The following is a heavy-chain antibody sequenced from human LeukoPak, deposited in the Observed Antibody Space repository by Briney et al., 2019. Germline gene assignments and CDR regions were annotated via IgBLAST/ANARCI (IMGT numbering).Heavy chain of an antibody. CDR3: ARLEQRWSFDI. Sequence: GESLKISCKGSGYSFSSYWIGWVRQMPGKGLEWMGTIYPSDSDTRYSPSFQGQVTISADKSISTAYLQWSSLKASDTAMYYCARLEQRWSFDIWGQGTMVTVSS. V-gene: IGHV5-51*01. D-gene: IGHD6-25*01. CDR1: GYSFSSYW. CDR2: IYPSDSDT. J-gene: IGHJ3*02.